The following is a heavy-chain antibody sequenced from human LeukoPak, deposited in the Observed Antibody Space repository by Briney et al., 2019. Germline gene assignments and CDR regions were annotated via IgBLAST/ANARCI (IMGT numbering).Heavy chain of an antibody. D-gene: IGHD3-9*01. CDR2: ISSSSSYI. V-gene: IGHV3-21*01. CDR3: ATSYDILIGYFGS. Sequence: GGSLRLSCAASGFTFSSYSMNWVRQAPGKGLEWVSSISSSSSYIYYADSVKGRFTISRDNAKNSLYLQMNSLRAEDTAVYYCATSYDILIGYFGSWGQGTLVTVSS. CDR1: GFTFSSYS. J-gene: IGHJ4*02.